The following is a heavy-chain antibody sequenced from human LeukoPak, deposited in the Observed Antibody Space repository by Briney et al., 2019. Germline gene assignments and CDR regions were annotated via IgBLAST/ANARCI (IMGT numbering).Heavy chain of an antibody. CDR1: GFTFSNAW. CDR2: ISGSGGST. V-gene: IGHV3-23*01. D-gene: IGHD3-3*01. J-gene: IGHJ4*02. CDR3: ANTLYDFWSGYYRSDDY. Sequence: GGSLRLSCAASGFTFSNAWMSWVRQAPGKGLEWVSAISGSGGSTYYADSVKGRFTISRDYSKNTLYLQMNSLRAEDTAVYYCANTLYDFWSGYYRSDDYWGQGTLVTVSS.